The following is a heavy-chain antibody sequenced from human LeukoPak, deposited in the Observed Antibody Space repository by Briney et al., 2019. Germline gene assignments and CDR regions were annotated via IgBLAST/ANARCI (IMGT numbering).Heavy chain of an antibody. Sequence: GESLKISCKGSGYSFSSFWINWVRQMPGKGLEWMGRIDPTDSHTNYSPSFQGHVSISADESISTAYLQWSSLKASDTAIYYCARRGLFPEDYYYGMDVWGQGTTVTDSS. CDR3: ARRGLFPEDYYYGMDV. V-gene: IGHV5-10-1*01. D-gene: IGHD3-10*01. CDR1: GYSFSSFW. CDR2: IDPTDSHT. J-gene: IGHJ6*02.